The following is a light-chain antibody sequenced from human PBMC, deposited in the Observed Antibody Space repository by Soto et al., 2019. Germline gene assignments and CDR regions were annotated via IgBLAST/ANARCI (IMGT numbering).Light chain of an antibody. J-gene: IGLJ3*02. CDR2: EVS. V-gene: IGLV2-14*01. Sequence: QSALTQPASVSGSPGQSITISCTGTSSDVGGYNYVSWYQQHPGKAPKLMIYEVSNRPSGVSNRFSGSKSGNKASLTISGLQAEDEADYYCSSYPSSSTRVFGGGTKVTVL. CDR3: SSYPSSSTRV. CDR1: SSDVGGYNY.